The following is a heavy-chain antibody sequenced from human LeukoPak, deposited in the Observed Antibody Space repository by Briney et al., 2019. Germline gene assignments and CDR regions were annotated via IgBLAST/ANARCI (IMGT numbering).Heavy chain of an antibody. CDR2: ISGSGGST. CDR1: GFTFSSYA. CDR3: AKDYYDSSGYYDHDAFDI. D-gene: IGHD3-22*01. Sequence: GGSLRLSCAASGFTFSSYAMSWVRQAPGKGLEWVSAISGSGGSTYYADSVKGRFTISRDNSKNTLYLQMNSLRAEDTAVYYCAKDYYDSSGYYDHDAFDIWGQGTMVTVSS. V-gene: IGHV3-23*01. J-gene: IGHJ3*02.